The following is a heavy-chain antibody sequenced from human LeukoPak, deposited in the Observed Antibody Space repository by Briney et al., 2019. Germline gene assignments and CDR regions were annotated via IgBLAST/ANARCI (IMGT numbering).Heavy chain of an antibody. CDR1: GGSISSGDYY. CDR2: IYYSGST. CDR3: ARVGVAGPYYFDY. D-gene: IGHD6-19*01. J-gene: IGHJ4*02. Sequence: SQTLSLTCTVSGGSISSGDYYWSWIRQPPGKGLEWIGYIYYSGSTYYNPSLKSRVTISVDTSKNQFSLKLSSVTAADTAVYYCARVGVAGPYYFDYWGQGTLVTVPS. V-gene: IGHV4-30-4*08.